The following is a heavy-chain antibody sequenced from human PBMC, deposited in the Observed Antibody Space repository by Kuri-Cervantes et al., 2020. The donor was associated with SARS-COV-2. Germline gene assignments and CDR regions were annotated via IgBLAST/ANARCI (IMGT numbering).Heavy chain of an antibody. CDR3: ARLIAPGESSGSGWNDY. J-gene: IGHJ4*02. Sequence: GESLKISCAASGLPFNFISYSMNWVRQAPGKGLEWVSSISRSSYIFYADSVKGRFTISRDNAKNSLYLQMNSLRAEDTAVYYCARLIAPGESSGSGWNDYWGQGTLVTVSS. D-gene: IGHD6-19*01. CDR2: ISRSSYI. CDR1: GLPFNFISYS. V-gene: IGHV3-21*01.